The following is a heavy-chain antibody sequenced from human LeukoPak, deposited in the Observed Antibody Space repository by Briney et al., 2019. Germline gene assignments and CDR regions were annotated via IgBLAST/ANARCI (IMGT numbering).Heavy chain of an antibody. CDR1: GGSINSYY. V-gene: IGHV4-4*07. Sequence: PSETLSLTCTVSGGSINSYYWSWIRQPAGKGLEWIGRIYSSGSTNYNPSLKSRVSMSVDTSKNQFSLKLTSVTAADTAVYYCARGGKATVVTMWGQGILVTVCS. D-gene: IGHD4-23*01. CDR2: IYSSGST. J-gene: IGHJ4*02. CDR3: ARGGKATVVTM.